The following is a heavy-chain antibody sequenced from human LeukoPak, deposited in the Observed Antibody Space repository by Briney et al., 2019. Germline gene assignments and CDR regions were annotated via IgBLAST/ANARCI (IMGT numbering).Heavy chain of an antibody. D-gene: IGHD1-26*01. CDR2: IDSHNGDT. J-gene: IGHJ4*02. V-gene: IGHV1-18*01. CDR1: GYTFTSYG. Sequence: AASVTVSCKASGYTFTSYGISWVRQAPGQGLEWMGWIDSHNGDTKYAERLQGRVFMTTDTSTSTSYMELRSLRSDDTAVYYCARAVSGSLYGDFDFWGQGTLVTVSS. CDR3: ARAVSGSLYGDFDF.